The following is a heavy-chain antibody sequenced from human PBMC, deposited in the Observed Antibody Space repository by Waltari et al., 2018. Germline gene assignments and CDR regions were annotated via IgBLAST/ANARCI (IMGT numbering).Heavy chain of an antibody. CDR2: IXSDXSXT. Sequence: VQLVESXGGLVQPGGSLRLSCAASGFXFXSYWMHWVRXAPGKGLVWVSXIXSDXSXTSYAXSVXGXFTIXRDNXKNTLXLXMNSLRAEDTAVYYXAXXGYSVYGGAFDXWGQGTXVTXSS. CDR3: AXXGYSVYGGAFDX. V-gene: IGHV3-74*01. CDR1: GFXFXSYW. J-gene: IGHJ3*01. D-gene: IGHD2-15*01.